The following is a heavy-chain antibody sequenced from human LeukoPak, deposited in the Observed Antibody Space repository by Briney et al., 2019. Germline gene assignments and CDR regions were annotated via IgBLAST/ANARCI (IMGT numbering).Heavy chain of an antibody. CDR1: GFTFSSYS. Sequence: PGGSLRLSCAASGFTFSSYSMNWVRQAPGKGLEWVSSISGSSSYIYYADSVKGRFTISRDNAKNSLYLQMNSLRAEDTAVYYCARDRVLRGVIEYWGQGTLVTVSS. D-gene: IGHD3-10*01. V-gene: IGHV3-21*01. J-gene: IGHJ4*02. CDR2: ISGSSSYI. CDR3: ARDRVLRGVIEY.